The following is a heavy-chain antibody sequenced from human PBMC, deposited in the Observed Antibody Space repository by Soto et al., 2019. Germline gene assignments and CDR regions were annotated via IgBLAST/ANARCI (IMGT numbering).Heavy chain of an antibody. D-gene: IGHD5-12*01. CDR2: IRGSTEST. Sequence: EVQLLESGGGLVQPGGSLRLSCAASGFTFSNYAMSWVRQAPGKGLEWVSVIRGSTESTYYADSVKGRFTISRDNSKNTLYLQMHSLRDEDTAVYYCAKVVRSGYYAAGLDYWGQGTRVNASS. V-gene: IGHV3-23*01. CDR3: AKVVRSGYYAAGLDY. CDR1: GFTFSNYA. J-gene: IGHJ4*02.